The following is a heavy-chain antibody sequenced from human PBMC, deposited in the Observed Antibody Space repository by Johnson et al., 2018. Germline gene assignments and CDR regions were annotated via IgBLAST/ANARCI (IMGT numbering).Heavy chain of an antibody. CDR3: ARHKYNTGWAD. V-gene: IGHV1-69*01. D-gene: IGHD6-19*01. Sequence: QVQLVQSGAEVKKXGSSVNVXCKASGGTFSSYGITWVRQAPGQGLEWLGEIMHIFGTPNYAQKFQGRVTINADESTSTAYMELTSLRYEDTAVYYCARHKYNTGWADWGQGTLLTVSS. CDR1: GGTFSSYG. CDR2: IMHIFGTP. J-gene: IGHJ4*02.